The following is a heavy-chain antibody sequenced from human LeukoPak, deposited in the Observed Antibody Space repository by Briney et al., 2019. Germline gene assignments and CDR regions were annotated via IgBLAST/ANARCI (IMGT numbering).Heavy chain of an antibody. CDR3: AREKPSITMVRGDIFDY. D-gene: IGHD3-10*01. Sequence: APVKVSCKASGYTFTGYYMHWVRQAPGQGLEWMGWINPNSGGTNYAQKFQGRVTMTRDTSISTAYMELSRLRSDDTAVYYCAREKPSITMVRGDIFDYWGQGTLVTVSS. CDR2: INPNSGGT. V-gene: IGHV1-2*02. J-gene: IGHJ4*02. CDR1: GYTFTGYY.